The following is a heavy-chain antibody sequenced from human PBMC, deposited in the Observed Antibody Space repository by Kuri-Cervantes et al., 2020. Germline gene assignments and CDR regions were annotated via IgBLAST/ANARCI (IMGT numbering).Heavy chain of an antibody. CDR3: AGAVAGRLGYYYYGMDV. Sequence: ASVKVSCKASGYTFVAYYLNWVRQDPGQGLEWMGWINPNSGGTNYAPKFQGRVTMTRDTSISTAYMELSRLRSDDTAVYYCAGAVAGRLGYYYYGMDVWGQGTTVTISS. V-gene: IGHV1-2*02. CDR1: GYTFVAYY. D-gene: IGHD6-19*01. CDR2: INPNSGGT. J-gene: IGHJ6*02.